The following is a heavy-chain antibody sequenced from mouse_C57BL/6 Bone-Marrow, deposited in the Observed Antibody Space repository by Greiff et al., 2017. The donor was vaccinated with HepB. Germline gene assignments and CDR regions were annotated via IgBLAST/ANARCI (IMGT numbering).Heavy chain of an antibody. Sequence: QVQLQQSGAELVRPGASVTLSCTASGYTFTDYEMHWVKQTPVHGLEWIGAIDPETGGTAYNQKFKGKAILTADKYSSTAYMELRSLTSEDSADYNRTRPGTREGMDYWGKGTTVTVSS. D-gene: IGHD3-3*01. V-gene: IGHV1-15*01. J-gene: IGHJ4*01. CDR2: IDPETGGT. CDR3: TRPGTREGMDY. CDR1: GYTFTDYE.